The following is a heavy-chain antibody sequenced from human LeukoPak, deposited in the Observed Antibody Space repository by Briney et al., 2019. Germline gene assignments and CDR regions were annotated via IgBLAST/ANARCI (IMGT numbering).Heavy chain of an antibody. Sequence: ASVTVSFKASGGTFSSYAISWVRQAPGQGLEWMGGIIPIFGTANYAQKFQGRVTITADKSTSTAYMELSSLRSEDTAVYYCARVATRYGPHDAFDIWGQGTMVTVSS. CDR3: ARVATRYGPHDAFDI. CDR1: GGTFSSYA. D-gene: IGHD3-10*01. CDR2: IIPIFGTA. V-gene: IGHV1-69*06. J-gene: IGHJ3*02.